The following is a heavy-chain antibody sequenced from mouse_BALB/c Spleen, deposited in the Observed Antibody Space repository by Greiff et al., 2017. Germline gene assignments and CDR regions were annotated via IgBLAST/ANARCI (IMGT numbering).Heavy chain of an antibody. Sequence: QVQLMQSGAELVRPGTSLKVSCTASGYAFTNYLIAWVHQRPGQSLEWIGVINPGSGGTNYNEKFKGRVTLTADKSSSTAYLQLSSLTSDDTAVYLGARHTTSANHYAIDYWGQGTTVTVSS. CDR1: GYAFTNYL. V-gene: IGHV1-54*01. D-gene: IGHD1-1*01. J-gene: IGHJ4*01. CDR3: ARHTTSANHYAIDY. CDR2: INPGSGGT.